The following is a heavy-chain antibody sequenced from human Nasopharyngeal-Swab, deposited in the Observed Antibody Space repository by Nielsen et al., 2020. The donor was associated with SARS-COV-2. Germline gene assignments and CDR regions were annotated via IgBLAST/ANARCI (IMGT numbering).Heavy chain of an antibody. J-gene: IGHJ5*02. V-gene: IGHV3-23*01. D-gene: IGHD6-19*01. Sequence: GESLKISCAASGFTFSTYAMSWVRQAPGKGLEWVSALSGRGGSTYYADSVKGRFTISRDNSKNTLYLQMNSLRAEDTAVYYCAKDLRSSGWFDPWGQGTLVTVSS. CDR2: LSGRGGST. CDR1: GFTFSTYA. CDR3: AKDLRSSGWFDP.